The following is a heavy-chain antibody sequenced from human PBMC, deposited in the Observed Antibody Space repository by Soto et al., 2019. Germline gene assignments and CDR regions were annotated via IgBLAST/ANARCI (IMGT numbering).Heavy chain of an antibody. J-gene: IGHJ3*02. D-gene: IGHD3-3*01. CDR1: GFTVSSIC. CDR2: IYSGGST. Sequence: PGGSLRLSCAASGFTVSSICMSWVRQAPGKGLEWVSVIYSGGSTYYADSVKGRFTISRDNSKNTLYLQMNSLRAEDTAVYYCARDEYYEGAFDIWGQGTMVTVSS. CDR3: ARDEYYEGAFDI. V-gene: IGHV3-53*01.